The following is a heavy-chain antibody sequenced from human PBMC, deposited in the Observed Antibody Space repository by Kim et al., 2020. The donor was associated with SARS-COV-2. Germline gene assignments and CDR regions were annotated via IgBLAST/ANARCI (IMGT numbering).Heavy chain of an antibody. D-gene: IGHD6-6*01. V-gene: IGHV3-43*02. CDR2: ISGDGGST. J-gene: IGHJ6*02. Sequence: GGSLRLSCAASGFTFDDYAMHWVRQAPGKGLEWVSLISGDGGSTYYADSVKGRFTISRDNSKNSLYLQMNSLRTEDTALYYCAKVPLVPRRPRTYYYYYGMDVWGQGTTVTVSS. CDR1: GFTFDDYA. CDR3: AKVPLVPRRPRTYYYYYGMDV.